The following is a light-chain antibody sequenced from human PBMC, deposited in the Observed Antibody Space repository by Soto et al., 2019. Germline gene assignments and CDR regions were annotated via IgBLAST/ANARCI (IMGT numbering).Light chain of an antibody. CDR1: QSVSSS. V-gene: IGKV1-5*01. CDR3: QQYESFSPYT. J-gene: IGKJ2*01. Sequence: DIQMTQSPSTLSAFVGDRVTITCRASQSVSSSLAWYQQKPGKAPKLLIYDASTLESGVPSRFSGSGYGTEFTLNINSLQPGDFATYYCQQYESFSPYTFGQGTRREI. CDR2: DAS.